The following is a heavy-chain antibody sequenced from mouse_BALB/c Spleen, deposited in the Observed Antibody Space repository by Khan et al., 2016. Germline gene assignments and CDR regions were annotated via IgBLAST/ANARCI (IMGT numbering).Heavy chain of an antibody. D-gene: IGHD1-1*01. J-gene: IGHJ2*01. CDR2: INTYTGEP. CDR3: ARGLLYYCDY. V-gene: IGHV9-1*02. CDR1: GYTFTNYG. Sequence: QIQLVQSGPELKKPGETVKISCKASGYTFTNYGMNWVKQAPGKGLKWMGWINTYTGEPTYADDFKGRFAFSLETSASTAYLQINNLKNEDMATYFCARGLLYYCDYWGQGTTLTVSS.